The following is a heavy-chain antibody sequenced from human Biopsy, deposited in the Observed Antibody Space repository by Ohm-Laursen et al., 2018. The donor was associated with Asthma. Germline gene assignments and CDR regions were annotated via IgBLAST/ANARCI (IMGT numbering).Heavy chain of an antibody. Sequence: SSVKVSCKAPGGTFSNFAISWVRQALGQGFEWLGGIMTVFGTTNYAQKFQGRVTITADESTSTAYMEVTSLRSEDTAIYYCARCQVGYSSGWSLLLKKIYYSGMDVWGQGTAVTVSS. V-gene: IGHV1-69*01. CDR3: ARCQVGYSSGWSLLLKKIYYSGMDV. D-gene: IGHD6-19*01. J-gene: IGHJ6*02. CDR2: IMTVFGTT. CDR1: GGTFSNFA.